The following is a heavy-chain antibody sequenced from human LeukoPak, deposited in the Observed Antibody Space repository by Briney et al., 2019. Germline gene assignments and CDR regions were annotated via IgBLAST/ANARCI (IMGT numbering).Heavy chain of an antibody. D-gene: IGHD6-19*01. J-gene: IGHJ4*02. CDR3: AKGASITVAGTIDY. Sequence: GGSLRLSCAASGFTFSSYEMNWVRQAPGKGLEWVSYISSSGSTIYYADSVKGRFTISRDNSRNSLYLQMNSLRSEDTALYYCAKGASITVAGTIDYWGQGTLVTVSS. CDR2: ISSSGSTI. CDR1: GFTFSSYE. V-gene: IGHV3-48*03.